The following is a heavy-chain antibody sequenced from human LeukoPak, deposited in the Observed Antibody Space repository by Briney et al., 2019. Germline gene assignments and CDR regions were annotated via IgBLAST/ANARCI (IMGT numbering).Heavy chain of an antibody. J-gene: IGHJ5*02. Sequence: PSENLSLTCTVSGYSISGGYYWGWIRQPPGKGLEWIGEINHSGSTNYNPSLKSRVTISVDTSKNPFSLKLSSVTAADTAVYYCASRRVAVSKYCSSTSCYGWFDPWGQGTLVTVSS. CDR2: INHSGST. D-gene: IGHD2-2*01. CDR3: ASRRVAVSKYCSSTSCYGWFDP. V-gene: IGHV4-38-2*02. CDR1: GYSISGGYY.